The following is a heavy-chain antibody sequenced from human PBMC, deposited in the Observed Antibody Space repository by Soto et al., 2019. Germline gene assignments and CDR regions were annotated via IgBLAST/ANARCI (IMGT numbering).Heavy chain of an antibody. V-gene: IGHV1-2*02. Sequence: ASVKVSCKAAGFAFTGYYIHWLRQAPGQGLEWMGWINAHSGGTEYAQKFQGRVTLTRDTSISTAYMTLSSLRSDDTAIYYCAKDLTRQLAYWLDPWGQGTQVTVS. CDR3: AKDLTRQLAYWLDP. CDR1: GFAFTGYY. CDR2: INAHSGGT. J-gene: IGHJ5*02. D-gene: IGHD6-6*01.